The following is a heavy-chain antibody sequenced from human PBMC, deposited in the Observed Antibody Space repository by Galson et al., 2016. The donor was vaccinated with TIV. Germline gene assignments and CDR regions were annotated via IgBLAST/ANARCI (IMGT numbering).Heavy chain of an antibody. V-gene: IGHV3-9*01. CDR3: VKDNRRSCDTTNCYTYNYYYYGMDA. CDR2: ISWNRGNI. CDR1: GFTFDDYA. Sequence: SLRLSCAASGFTFDDYAMHWVRQTPGKGLEWVSGISWNRGNIAYADSVKGRFTISRDNAKNSLYLQMNSLRTEDTALNYCVKDNRRSCDTTNCYTYNYYYYGMDAWGQGTTVTVSS. D-gene: IGHD2-2*02. J-gene: IGHJ6*02.